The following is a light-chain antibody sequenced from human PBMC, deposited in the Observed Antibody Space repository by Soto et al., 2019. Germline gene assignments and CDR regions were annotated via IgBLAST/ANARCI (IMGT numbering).Light chain of an antibody. Sequence: QSALTQPASVSGSPGQSITISCTGTSRDVGGYNYVSWNQQHPGKAPKVIITEVSNRPSGVSNRFSGSKSGNTASLTISGPQAGDEADYYCRSYISSSTYVVFGGGSKLTVL. J-gene: IGLJ2*01. CDR2: EVS. V-gene: IGLV2-14*01. CDR1: SRDVGGYNY. CDR3: RSYISSSTYVV.